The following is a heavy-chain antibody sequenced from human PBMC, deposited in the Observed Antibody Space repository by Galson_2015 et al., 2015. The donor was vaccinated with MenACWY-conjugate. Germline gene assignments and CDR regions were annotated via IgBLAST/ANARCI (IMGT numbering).Heavy chain of an antibody. CDR1: GFSLSTSGVG. Sequence: PALVKPTQPLMLPCTFSGFSLSTSGVGVGWIRQPPGKALEWLALIYWDDDKRYSPSLRSRLTITKDTSKNHVVLTMTNMDPVDTATYYCSRTGATPGDYWGQGTLVTVSS. CDR3: SRTGATPGDY. CDR2: IYWDDDK. D-gene: IGHD2-15*01. V-gene: IGHV2-5*02. J-gene: IGHJ4*02.